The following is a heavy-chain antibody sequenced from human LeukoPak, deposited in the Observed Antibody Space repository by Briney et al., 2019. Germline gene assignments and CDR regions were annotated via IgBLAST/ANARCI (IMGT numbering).Heavy chain of an antibody. CDR2: ISYDGTIK. CDR3: ARDLVAGSPDYFDY. Sequence: GGALRLSCAASGFTLSISPMHWLRQAPGQGLEWVSVISYDGTIKSYADSVKGRFTISRDTSKNTLYLQMNSLRAEDTAVYYCARDLVAGSPDYFDYSGQGTLVTVSS. D-gene: IGHD6-19*01. J-gene: IGHJ4*02. V-gene: IGHV3-30-3*01. CDR1: GFTLSISP.